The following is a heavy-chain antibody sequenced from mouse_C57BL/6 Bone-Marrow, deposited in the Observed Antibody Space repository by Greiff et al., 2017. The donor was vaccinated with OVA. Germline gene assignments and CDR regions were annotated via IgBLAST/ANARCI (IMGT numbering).Heavy chain of an antibody. CDR3: ARGYYEAMDY. CDR2: IHPNSGGT. V-gene: IGHV1-64*01. J-gene: IGHJ4*01. D-gene: IGHD2-3*01. Sequence: QVQLQQSGAELVKPGASVKLSCKASGYTFTSYWMHWVKQRPGQGLEWIGMIHPNSGGTNYNEKFKSKATLTVDKSSSTAYMQLSSLTSEDSAVYYCARGYYEAMDYWGQGTSVTVSS. CDR1: GYTFTSYW.